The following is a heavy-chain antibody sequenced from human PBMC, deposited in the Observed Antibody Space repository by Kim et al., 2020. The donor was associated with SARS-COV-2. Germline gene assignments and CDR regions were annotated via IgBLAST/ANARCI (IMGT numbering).Heavy chain of an antibody. Sequence: SETLSLTCTVSGGSISSYYWSWIRQPPGKGLEWIGYIYYSGSTNYNPSLKSRVTISVDTSKNQFSLKLSSVTAADTAVYYCAREPSYYFNGWFDPWGQGTLVTVSS. CDR2: IYYSGST. J-gene: IGHJ5*02. D-gene: IGHD3-10*01. CDR1: GGSISSYY. CDR3: AREPSYYFNGWFDP. V-gene: IGHV4-59*13.